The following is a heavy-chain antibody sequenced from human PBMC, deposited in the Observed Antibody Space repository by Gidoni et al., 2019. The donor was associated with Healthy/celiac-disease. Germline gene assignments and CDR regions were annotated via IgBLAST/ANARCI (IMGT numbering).Heavy chain of an antibody. CDR3: WKDGSGSLGAFNGMDV. J-gene: IGHJ6*02. CDR2: IYPGDSDT. D-gene: IGHD3-10*01. CDR1: GSSFTSYW. V-gene: IGHV5-51*01. Sequence: EVQLVQSGAEVKKPGESLKISGKGSGSSFTSYWIGWLRQMPGKGLEWMGIIYPGDSDTRYSPSFQGQVTISADKSISTAYLQWSSLKASDTAMYYCWKDGSGSLGAFNGMDVWGQGTTVTVSS.